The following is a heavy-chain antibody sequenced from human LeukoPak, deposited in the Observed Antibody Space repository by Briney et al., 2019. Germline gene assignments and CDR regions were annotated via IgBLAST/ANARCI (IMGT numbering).Heavy chain of an antibody. CDR1: GYTFTRYD. CDR2: MNPNSGST. Sequence: ASVKVSCKASGYTFTRYDINWVRQATGQGLEWMGWMNPNSGSTGYAQKFQGRVTITRNTSISTAYMELSSLRSEDTAVYYCARGYCSSTSCRGGWFDPWGQGTLVTVSS. CDR3: ARGYCSSTSCRGGWFDP. V-gene: IGHV1-8*03. D-gene: IGHD2-2*01. J-gene: IGHJ5*02.